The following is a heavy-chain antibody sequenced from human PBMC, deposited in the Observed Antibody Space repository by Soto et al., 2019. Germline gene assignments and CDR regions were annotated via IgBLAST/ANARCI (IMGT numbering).Heavy chain of an antibody. Sequence: AGGSLRLSCAASGFTFSSYSMNWVRQAPGKGLEWVSSISSSSSYIYYADSVKGRFTISRDNAKNSLYLQMNSLRAEDTAVYYCARGWRSGYYNDYYYYGMDVWGQGTTVTVSS. CDR2: ISSSSSYI. D-gene: IGHD3-3*01. CDR3: ARGWRSGYYNDYYYYGMDV. J-gene: IGHJ6*02. V-gene: IGHV3-21*01. CDR1: GFTFSSYS.